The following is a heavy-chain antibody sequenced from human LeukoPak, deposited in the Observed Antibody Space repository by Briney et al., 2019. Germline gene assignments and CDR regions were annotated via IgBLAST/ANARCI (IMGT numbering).Heavy chain of an antibody. V-gene: IGHV3-21*04. CDR3: ARYFYYGMDV. CDR2: IRSSGSYI. J-gene: IGHJ6*02. Sequence: GGSLRLSCAASGFTFSSYTMNWVRQAPGKGLEWVSSIRSSGSYIYYADSVKGRFTISRDNAENSLYLQMNSLRAEDTAIYYCARYFYYGMDVWGQGTTVTVSS. CDR1: GFTFSSYT.